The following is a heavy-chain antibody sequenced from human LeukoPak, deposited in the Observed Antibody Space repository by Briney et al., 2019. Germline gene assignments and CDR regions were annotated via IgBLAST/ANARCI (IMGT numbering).Heavy chain of an antibody. V-gene: IGHV4-34*01. Sequence: SETLSLTCAVYGGSFSGYYWSWIRQPPGKGLEWIGEINHSGSTNYNPSLKSRVTISVDTSKNQFSPKLSSVTAADTAVYYCARGLKRRLWFGELSGSACDYWGQGTLVTVSS. J-gene: IGHJ4*02. CDR1: GGSFSGYY. CDR3: ARGLKRRLWFGELSGSACDY. CDR2: INHSGST. D-gene: IGHD3-10*01.